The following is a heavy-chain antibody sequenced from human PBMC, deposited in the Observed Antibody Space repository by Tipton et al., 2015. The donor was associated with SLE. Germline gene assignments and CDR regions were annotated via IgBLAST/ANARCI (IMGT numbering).Heavy chain of an antibody. CDR1: GGSISSNSYY. CDR3: ARDPLGYCTTGGCYSGWFDP. V-gene: IGHV4-61*02. J-gene: IGHJ5*02. CDR2: IYTSGST. D-gene: IGHD2-15*01. Sequence: TLSLTCTVSGGSISSNSYYWNWIRQPAGKGLEWIGRIYTSGSTNYNPSLSSRVTISIDTPKNQFSLKLTSVTAADTALYYCARDPLGYCTTGGCYSGWFDPWGQGALVTVSP.